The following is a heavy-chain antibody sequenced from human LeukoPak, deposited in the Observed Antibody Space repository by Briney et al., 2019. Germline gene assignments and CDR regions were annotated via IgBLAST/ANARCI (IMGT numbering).Heavy chain of an antibody. Sequence: PSETLSLTCTVSGGSISSYYWSWIRQPAGKGLEWIGRIYTSGSTNYNPSLKSRVTISVDTSKNQFSLKLTSVTAADTAVYYCARDRTTSTRGAFDIWGQGTMVTVSS. CDR1: GGSISSYY. CDR2: IYTSGST. D-gene: IGHD1-1*01. CDR3: ARDRTTSTRGAFDI. V-gene: IGHV4-4*07. J-gene: IGHJ3*02.